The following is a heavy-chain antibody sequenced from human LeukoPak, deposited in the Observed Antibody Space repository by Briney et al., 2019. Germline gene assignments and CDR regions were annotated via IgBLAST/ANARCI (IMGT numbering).Heavy chain of an antibody. V-gene: IGHV3-23*01. CDR3: ARDLAWGAFDY. D-gene: IGHD7-27*01. Sequence: PGGSLRLSCAASGFTFSSYAMSWVRQAPGKGLEWVSVISGSGGNTYYADSVKGRFTISRDDSKNTLSLQMNSLRVEDTAVYYCARDLAWGAFDYWGQGTLVTVSS. J-gene: IGHJ4*02. CDR1: GFTFSSYA. CDR2: ISGSGGNT.